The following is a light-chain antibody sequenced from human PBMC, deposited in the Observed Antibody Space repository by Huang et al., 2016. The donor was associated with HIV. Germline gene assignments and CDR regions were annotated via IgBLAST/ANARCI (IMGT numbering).Light chain of an antibody. CDR1: QDISNS. Sequence: DIQMTQSPYSLSASVGDRVTITCRASQDISNSLAWYQQKPGKAPNLLLYAASRLEGGVPSRFSGSGSGTDYTLTISSLQPEDFATYYCQQYYTIRAFGQGTKVEIK. CDR2: AAS. CDR3: QQYYTIRA. J-gene: IGKJ1*01. V-gene: IGKV1-NL1*01.